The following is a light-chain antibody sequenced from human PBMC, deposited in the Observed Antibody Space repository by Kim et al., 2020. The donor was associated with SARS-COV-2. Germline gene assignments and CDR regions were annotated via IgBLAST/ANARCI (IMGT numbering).Light chain of an antibody. CDR1: QTISNC. CDR3: QQSYSTPWT. V-gene: IGKV1-39*01. CDR2: LAS. Sequence: ASVGDRVHITCRASQTISNCLKWYQQEPWKVPKLLIYLASSLQSGVPSSFSGSGSETDFTLTISSLQPEDFATYYCQQSYSTPWTFGQGTKVDIK. J-gene: IGKJ1*01.